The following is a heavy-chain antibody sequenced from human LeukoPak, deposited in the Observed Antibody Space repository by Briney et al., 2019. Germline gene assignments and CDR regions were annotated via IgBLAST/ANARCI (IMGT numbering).Heavy chain of an antibody. V-gene: IGHV3-21*01. CDR2: ISSSSSYI. CDR3: ARYGVDTAMVFDY. D-gene: IGHD5-18*01. J-gene: IGHJ4*02. Sequence: GGSLRLSCAASGFTFSSYSMNWVRQAPGKGLGWVSSISSSSSYIYYADSVKGRFTISRDNAKNSLYLQMNSLRAEDTAVYYCARYGVDTAMVFDYWGQGTLVTVSS. CDR1: GFTFSSYS.